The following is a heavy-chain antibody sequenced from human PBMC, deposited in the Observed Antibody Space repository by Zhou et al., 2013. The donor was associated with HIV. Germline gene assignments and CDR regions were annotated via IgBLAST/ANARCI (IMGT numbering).Heavy chain of an antibody. Sequence: QVRLVQSGGEVKKPGASVKVPCKASGYTFNKYAITWVRQAPGQGLEWMGGIIPIFGTRNYAQKFQGRITVSTDEFTTTAYMELSSLTSEDTAIYYCAREKLPATMSGNYYYGVDVWGQGTTVTVSS. CDR1: GYTFNKYA. CDR2: IIPIFGTR. J-gene: IGHJ6*02. CDR3: AREKLPATMSGNYYYGVDV. V-gene: IGHV1-69*05. D-gene: IGHD2-2*01.